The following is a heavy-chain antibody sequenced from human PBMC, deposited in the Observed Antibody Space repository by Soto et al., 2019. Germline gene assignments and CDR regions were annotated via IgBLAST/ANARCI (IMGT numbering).Heavy chain of an antibody. CDR3: AKTRSSTSSKTFGY. D-gene: IGHD2-2*01. Sequence: GGSLRLSCAASGFTFSSYAMSWVRQDPGKGLEWVSTISGSGGSTYYADSVKGRFTISRDNSKNTLYLQMNSLRAEDTAVYYCAKTRSSTSSKTFGYWGQGTLVTVSS. CDR2: ISGSGGST. CDR1: GFTFSSYA. J-gene: IGHJ4*02. V-gene: IGHV3-23*01.